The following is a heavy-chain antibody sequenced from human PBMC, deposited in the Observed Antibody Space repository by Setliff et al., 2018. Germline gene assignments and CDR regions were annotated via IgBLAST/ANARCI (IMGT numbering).Heavy chain of an antibody. V-gene: IGHV4-61*09. CDR2: IYTSWST. CDR3: ARMTGFQYIDV. CDR1: GDSISSRRNY. J-gene: IGHJ6*03. D-gene: IGHD3-3*01. Sequence: KTSETLSLTCTVSGDSISSRRNYWGWFRQPAGKELEWIGQIYTSWSTNYNPSLKSRVTISLDTSKNQFSLSLSSVTAADTAVYYCARMTGFQYIDVWGKGTTVTVSS.